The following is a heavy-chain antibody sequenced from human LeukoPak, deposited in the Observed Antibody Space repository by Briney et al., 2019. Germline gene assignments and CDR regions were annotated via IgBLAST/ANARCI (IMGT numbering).Heavy chain of an antibody. CDR1: GGSISSSSYY. Sequence: SETLSLTCTVSGGSISSSSYYWGWIRQPPGKGLEWIGYIYYSGSTNYNPSLKSRVTISVDTSKNQFSLKLSSVTAADTAVYYCARHSGSSSGWYAGFDYWGQGTLVTVSS. D-gene: IGHD6-19*01. CDR3: ARHSGSSSGWYAGFDY. V-gene: IGHV4-61*05. J-gene: IGHJ4*02. CDR2: IYYSGST.